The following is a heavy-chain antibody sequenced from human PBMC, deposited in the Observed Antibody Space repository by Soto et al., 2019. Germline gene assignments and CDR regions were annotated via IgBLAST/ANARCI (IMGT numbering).Heavy chain of an antibody. V-gene: IGHV1-69*12. CDR3: ARVTLGIYYYDYGMDV. D-gene: IGHD7-27*01. CDR2: IIPRFGTP. Sequence: QVQLVQSGAEVKKPGSSVKVSCKASGGTFSSFAISWVRQAPGQGLEWMGGIIPRFGTPNYAQKCQGRVTITADALTRTAYMELSSLRSEDTAVYYCARVTLGIYYYDYGMDVWGQGTTVTVSS. J-gene: IGHJ6*02. CDR1: GGTFSSFA.